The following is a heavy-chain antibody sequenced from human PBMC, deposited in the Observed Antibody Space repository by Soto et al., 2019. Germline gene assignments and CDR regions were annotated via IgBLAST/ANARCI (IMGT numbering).Heavy chain of an antibody. CDR2: IYHGGST. CDR1: GGSISSGGYS. J-gene: IGHJ4*02. Sequence: SETLSLTCAVSGGSISSGGYSWNWIRQPPGKGLEWIAYIYHGGSTYYNPSLKSRVTISVDRSKNQLSLKLSSVTAADTAVYYCARGGYYDIPYYFDYWGQGTLVTVSS. CDR3: ARGGYYDIPYYFDY. D-gene: IGHD3-22*01. V-gene: IGHV4-30-2*01.